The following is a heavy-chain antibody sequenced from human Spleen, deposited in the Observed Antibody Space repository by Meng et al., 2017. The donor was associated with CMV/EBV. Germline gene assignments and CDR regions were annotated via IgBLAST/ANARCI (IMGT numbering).Heavy chain of an antibody. V-gene: IGHV3-21*01. D-gene: IGHD1-26*01. J-gene: IGHJ3*02. CDR1: GLIFSNYE. CDR2: ISSSSSYI. CDR3: ARLGYDAFDI. Sequence: GESLKISCAASGLIFSNYEMNWVRQAPGKGLEWVSSISSSSSYIYYADSVKGRFTISRDNAKNSLYLQMNSLRAEDTAVYYCARLGYDAFDIWGQGTMVTVSS.